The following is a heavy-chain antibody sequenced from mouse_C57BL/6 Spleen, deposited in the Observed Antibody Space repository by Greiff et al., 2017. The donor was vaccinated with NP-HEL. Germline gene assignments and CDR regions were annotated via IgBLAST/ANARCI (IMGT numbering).Heavy chain of an antibody. J-gene: IGHJ2*01. CDR1: GYAFSSYW. D-gene: IGHD2-1*01. Sequence: VKLVESGAELVKPGASVKISCKASGYAFSSYWMNWVKQRPGKGLEWIGQIYPGDGDTNYNGKFKGKATLTADKSSSTAYMQLSSLTSEDSAVYFCAREGGYGNYDYWGQGTTLTVSS. CDR3: AREGGYGNYDY. CDR2: IYPGDGDT. V-gene: IGHV1-80*01.